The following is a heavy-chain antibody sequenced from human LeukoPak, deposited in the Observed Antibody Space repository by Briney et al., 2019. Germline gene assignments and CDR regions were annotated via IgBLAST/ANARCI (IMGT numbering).Heavy chain of an antibody. V-gene: IGHV3-66*04. CDR2: IYSGGST. Sequence: GGSLRLSCAASGFTVSSNYMSWVRQAPGKGLEWVSVIYSGGSTYYADSVKGRFTISRDKSKNTLYLQMNSLRAEDTAVYYCARQQLAPRGDAFDIWGQGTMVTVSS. D-gene: IGHD6-13*01. CDR3: ARQQLAPRGDAFDI. CDR1: GFTVSSNY. J-gene: IGHJ3*02.